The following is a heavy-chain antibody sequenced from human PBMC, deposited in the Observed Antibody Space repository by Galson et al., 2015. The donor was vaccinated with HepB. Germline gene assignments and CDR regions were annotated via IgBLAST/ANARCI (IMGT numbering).Heavy chain of an antibody. Sequence: SLRLSCAASGFTFSSYSMNWVRQAPGKGLEWVSYISSSSSTIYYADSVKGRFTISRDNAKNSLYLQMNSLRAEDTAVYYCARVPSFAYDSSGYYYFDYWGQGTLVTVSS. CDR2: ISSSSSTI. J-gene: IGHJ4*02. D-gene: IGHD3-22*01. CDR1: GFTFSSYS. V-gene: IGHV3-48*01. CDR3: ARVPSFAYDSSGYYYFDY.